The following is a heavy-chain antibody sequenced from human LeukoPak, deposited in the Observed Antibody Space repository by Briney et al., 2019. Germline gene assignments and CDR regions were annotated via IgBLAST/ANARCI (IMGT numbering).Heavy chain of an antibody. V-gene: IGHV3-7*03. CDR3: AKARDILTGYYNGPSTTHYYYGMDV. CDR2: IWRDGSQK. D-gene: IGHD3-9*01. J-gene: IGHJ6*02. Sequence: GGSLRLSCAASGFTFSSYWMSWVRQAPGKGLEWVANIWRDGSQKNYVDSVRGRFTISRDNAKNSLYLQMNSLRAEDTAVYYCAKARDILTGYYNGPSTTHYYYGMDVWGQGTTVTVSS. CDR1: GFTFSSYW.